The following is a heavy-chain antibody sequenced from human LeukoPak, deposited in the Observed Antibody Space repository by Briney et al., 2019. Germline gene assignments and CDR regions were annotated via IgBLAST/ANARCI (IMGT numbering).Heavy chain of an antibody. D-gene: IGHD3-22*01. Sequence: GASVKVSCKASGGTFSSYAISWVRQAPGQGLEWMGGIIPIFGTANYAQKFQGRVTITADESTSTAYMELSSLRSEDTAVYYCARDQVYYYDSSLYGMDVWGQGTTVTVSS. CDR2: IIPIFGTA. V-gene: IGHV1-69*13. J-gene: IGHJ6*02. CDR1: GGTFSSYA. CDR3: ARDQVYYYDSSLYGMDV.